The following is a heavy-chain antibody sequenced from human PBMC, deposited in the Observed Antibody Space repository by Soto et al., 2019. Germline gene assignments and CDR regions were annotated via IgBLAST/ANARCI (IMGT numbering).Heavy chain of an antibody. CDR3: ASYGSGSYSFVY. CDR2: VWHSGST. J-gene: IGHJ4*02. V-gene: IGHV4-59*08. Sequence: SXTRSLTGTVSGGSISGYYWSWIRQPPGKGLEWIGYVWHSGSTNYNPSLKSRVTISVDTSKNQFSLKLSSMTAEDTAVYSCASYGSGSYSFVYWGQGTLVTVSS. D-gene: IGHD3-10*01. CDR1: GGSISGYY.